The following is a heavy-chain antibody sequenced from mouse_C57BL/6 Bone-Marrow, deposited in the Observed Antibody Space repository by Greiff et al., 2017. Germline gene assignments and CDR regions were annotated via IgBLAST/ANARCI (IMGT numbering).Heavy chain of an antibody. CDR2: ISSGGSYT. CDR1: GFTFNSYG. V-gene: IGHV5-6*01. J-gene: IGHJ2*01. Sequence: EVQLVESGGDLVKPGGSLKLSCAASGFTFNSYGMSWVRQTPDKRLEWVATISSGGSYTYYPDSVKGRFTISRDNAKNNLYLQMSHLKSEDTAMYYCARDGYDHDYWGQGTTLTVSS. CDR3: ARDGYDHDY. D-gene: IGHD2-3*01.